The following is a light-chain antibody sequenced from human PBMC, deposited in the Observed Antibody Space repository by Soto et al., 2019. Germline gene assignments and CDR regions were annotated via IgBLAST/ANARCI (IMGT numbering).Light chain of an antibody. CDR2: KAS. CDR1: QSISSW. V-gene: IGKV1-5*03. CDR3: QQDNIYTYT. J-gene: IGKJ2*01. Sequence: DIQMTQSPSTLSSSVGDRVTITCRASQSISSWLAWYQEKPGKAPKVLIYKASSLESGVASRFSGSGSGTEFTLTISSLQPDDFATYYCQQDNIYTYTFGQGTKLEIK.